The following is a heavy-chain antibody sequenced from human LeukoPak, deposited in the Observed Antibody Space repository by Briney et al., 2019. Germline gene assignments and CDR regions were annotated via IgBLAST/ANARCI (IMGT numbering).Heavy chain of an antibody. Sequence: ASVKVSCKASGYTFTGYYMHWVRQAPGQGLEWMGWINPNSGGTNYAQKFQGRVTMTRDTSISTACMELSRLRSDDTAVYYCAREGPRGYYGSGSPPGYWGQGTLVTVSS. CDR1: GYTFTGYY. CDR3: AREGPRGYYGSGSPPGY. V-gene: IGHV1-2*02. J-gene: IGHJ4*02. CDR2: INPNSGGT. D-gene: IGHD3-10*01.